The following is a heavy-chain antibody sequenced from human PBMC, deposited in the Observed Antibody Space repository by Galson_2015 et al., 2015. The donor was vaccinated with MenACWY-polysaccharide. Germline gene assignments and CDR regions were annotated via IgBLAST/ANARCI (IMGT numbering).Heavy chain of an antibody. CDR3: AREPAALPVDY. Sequence: SLRLSCAASGFTFSGYYMSWVRQAPGKGLEWVANIKQDGSEKYYVDSVKGRFTISRDNAKSSLYLQMNSLRAEDTAVYYCAREPAALPVDYWGQGTLVTVSS. D-gene: IGHD2-2*02. V-gene: IGHV3-7*03. CDR1: GFTFSGYY. CDR2: IKQDGSEK. J-gene: IGHJ4*02.